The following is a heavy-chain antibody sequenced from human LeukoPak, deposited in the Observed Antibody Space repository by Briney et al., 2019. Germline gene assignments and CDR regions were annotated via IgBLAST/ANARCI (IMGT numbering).Heavy chain of an antibody. J-gene: IGHJ4*02. Sequence: SVKVSCKASGGTFSSYAVSWVRQAPGQGLEWMGRIIPILGIANYAQKFQGRVTITADKSTSTAYMELSSLRSEDTAVYYCARVGDSGSYYGDYWGQGTLVTVSS. CDR1: GGTFSSYA. V-gene: IGHV1-69*04. CDR3: ARVGDSGSYYGDY. CDR2: IIPILGIA. D-gene: IGHD1-26*01.